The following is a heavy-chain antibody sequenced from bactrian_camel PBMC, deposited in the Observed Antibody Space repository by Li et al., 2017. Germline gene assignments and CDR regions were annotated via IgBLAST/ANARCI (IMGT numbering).Heavy chain of an antibody. J-gene: IGHJ4*01. D-gene: IGHD1*01. V-gene: IGHV3-2*01. Sequence: VQLVESGGGLVQPGGSLRLSCTASGFTLSRYYMTWVRQGPGKGLEWVSGIYSDGSNTYYADSVKSRFTISRDNAKNTLYLQLNSLKTEDTAMYYCAADSRWVCYSASWSEYHYWGQGTQVTVS. CDR2: IYSDGSNT. CDR3: AADSRWVCYSASWSEYHY. CDR1: GFTLSRYY.